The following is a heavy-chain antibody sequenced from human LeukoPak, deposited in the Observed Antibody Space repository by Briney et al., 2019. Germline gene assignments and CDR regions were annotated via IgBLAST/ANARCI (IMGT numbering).Heavy chain of an antibody. CDR3: ARDFIAARPGAFDI. J-gene: IGHJ3*02. D-gene: IGHD6-6*01. Sequence: PGGSLRLSCAASGFTFSSYAMHWVRQAPGKGLEWVSSISSSSSTIYYADSVKGRFTISRDNAKNSLYLQMNSLRAEDTAVYYCARDFIAARPGAFDIWGQGTMVTVSS. CDR1: GFTFSSYA. CDR2: ISSSSSTI. V-gene: IGHV3-48*01.